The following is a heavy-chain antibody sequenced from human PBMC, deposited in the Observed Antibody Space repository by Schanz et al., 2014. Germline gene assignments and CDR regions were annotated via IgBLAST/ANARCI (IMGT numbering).Heavy chain of an antibody. CDR1: GFTFSDSW. CDR3: ARGLIVGDGQHFYFSYGLDV. Sequence: EVQLVESGGGLVQPGGSLRLSCAASGFTFSDSWMHWVRQAPGKGLVWVSRTSNDGSFTTFADSVKGRFTISRDNAKNTLYLQMNSLRAEDTAVYYCARGLIVGDGQHFYFSYGLDVWGQGTTVTVSS. J-gene: IGHJ6*02. CDR2: TSNDGSFT. V-gene: IGHV3-74*01. D-gene: IGHD1-26*01.